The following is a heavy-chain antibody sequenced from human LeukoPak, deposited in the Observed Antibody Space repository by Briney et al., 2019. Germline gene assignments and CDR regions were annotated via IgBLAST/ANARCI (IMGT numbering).Heavy chain of an antibody. CDR1: GFTSIAYA. V-gene: IGHV3-23*01. CDR3: ARERDSSGFETY. J-gene: IGHJ4*02. Sequence: GGSLRLSCVGSGFTSIAYALTWARQAPGKGLEWVSGISGGGVTTYYADSVKGRFTISRDNSKNTLYLQMNSLRAEDTAVYYCARERDSSGFETYWGQGTLVTVSS. CDR2: ISGGGVTT. D-gene: IGHD6-19*01.